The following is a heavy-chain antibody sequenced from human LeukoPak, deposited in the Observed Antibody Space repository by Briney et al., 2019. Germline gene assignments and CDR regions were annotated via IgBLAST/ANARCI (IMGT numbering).Heavy chain of an antibody. CDR2: IEGDGIST. CDR3: AKDHYWSIDY. J-gene: IGHJ4*02. CDR1: GFDFSSNW. Sequence: PGGSLRLSCAVSGFDFSSNWMHWVRHAPGQGLVWVSRIEGDGISTNYADSVKGRFTISRDIAKNTLYLQMNSLRAEDTGVYYCAKDHYWSIDYWGRGTLVTVSS. D-gene: IGHD3-3*01. V-gene: IGHV3-74*01.